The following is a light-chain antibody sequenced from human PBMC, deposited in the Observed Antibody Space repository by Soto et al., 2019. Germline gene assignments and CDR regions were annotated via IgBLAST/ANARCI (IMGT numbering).Light chain of an antibody. J-gene: IGKJ1*01. CDR3: QQYDSFPGA. Sequence: DIQMTQSPSTLSASVGDRVTITCRASDNINNYLAWYQQKPGKAPKLLIYDASNLETGILSRFSGSGSGTEFTLAISSLQPDDFATYYCQQYDSFPGAFGQGTTVEIK. CDR1: DNINNY. CDR2: DAS. V-gene: IGKV1-5*01.